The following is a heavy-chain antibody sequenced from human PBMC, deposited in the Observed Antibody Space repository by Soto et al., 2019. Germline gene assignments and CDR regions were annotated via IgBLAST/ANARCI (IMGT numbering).Heavy chain of an antibody. CDR3: ARAKYYDFWSGYYLDY. CDR1: GGTFSSYA. Sequence: QVQLVQSGAEVKKPGSSVKVSCKASGGTFSSYAISWVRQAPGQGLEWMGGIIPIFGTANYAQKFQGRVTITADESTSTANMELSSLRSEDTAVYYCARAKYYDFWSGYYLDYWGQGTLVTVSS. V-gene: IGHV1-69*01. J-gene: IGHJ4*02. D-gene: IGHD3-3*01. CDR2: IIPIFGTA.